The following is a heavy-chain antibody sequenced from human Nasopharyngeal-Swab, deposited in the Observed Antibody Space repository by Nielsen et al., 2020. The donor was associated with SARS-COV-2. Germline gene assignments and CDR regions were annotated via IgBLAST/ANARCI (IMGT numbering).Heavy chain of an antibody. CDR1: GFTFSSYG. Sequence: GESLKISCAASGFTFSSYGMHWVRQAPGKGLEWVAVISYDGSNKYYADSVKGRFTISRDNAKNTLYLQMSSLRAEETAVYYCARSRSAMDVWGQGTTVTVSS. J-gene: IGHJ6*02. CDR3: ARSRSAMDV. CDR2: ISYDGSNK. V-gene: IGHV3-30*03.